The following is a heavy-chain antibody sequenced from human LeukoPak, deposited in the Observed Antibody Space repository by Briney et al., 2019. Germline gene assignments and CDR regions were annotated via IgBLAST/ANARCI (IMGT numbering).Heavy chain of an antibody. CDR3: AKLAVGATTWSFDY. D-gene: IGHD1-26*01. Sequence: GGSLRLSCAASGFTFDDYAMHWVRQAPGKGLEWVSGISWNSGSIGYADSVKGRFTISRDNSKNTLYLQMNSLRAEDTAVYYCAKLAVGATTWSFDYWGQGTLVTVSS. V-gene: IGHV3-9*01. J-gene: IGHJ4*02. CDR1: GFTFDDYA. CDR2: ISWNSGSI.